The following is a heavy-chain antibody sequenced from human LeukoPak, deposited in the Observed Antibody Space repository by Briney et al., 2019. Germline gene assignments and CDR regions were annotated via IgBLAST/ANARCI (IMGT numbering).Heavy chain of an antibody. CDR2: IKQDGSEK. V-gene: IGHV3-7*01. CDR1: GFTFSSYW. Sequence: GGSLRLSCAASGFTFSSYWMSWVRQAPGKGLEWVANIKQDGSEKYYVDSVEGRFTISRDNAKNSLYMQMNSLRAEDTAVYYCARDLAGIYAFDIWGQGTMVTVSS. CDR3: ARDLAGIYAFDI. D-gene: IGHD6-13*01. J-gene: IGHJ3*02.